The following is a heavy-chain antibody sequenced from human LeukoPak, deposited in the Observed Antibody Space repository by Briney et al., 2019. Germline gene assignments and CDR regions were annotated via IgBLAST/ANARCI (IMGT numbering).Heavy chain of an antibody. CDR2: ISSNGGST. CDR3: ARSIPYCTNSVCYTGAFDI. CDR1: GFTFSSYA. D-gene: IGHD2-8*01. V-gene: IGHV3-64*01. Sequence: GGSLRLSCAASGFTFSSYAMHWVRQAPGKGLEYVSAISSNGGSTYYANSVKGRFTISRDNSKNTLYLQMGSLRAEDMAVYYCARSIPYCTNSVCYTGAFDIWGQGTMVTVSS. J-gene: IGHJ3*02.